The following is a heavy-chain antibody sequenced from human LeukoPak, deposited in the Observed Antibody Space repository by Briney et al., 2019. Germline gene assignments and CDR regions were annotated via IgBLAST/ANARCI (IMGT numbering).Heavy chain of an antibody. CDR3: ARVSWDDFDEGRDY. Sequence: SETLSLTCTVSGGSISSGDYYWSWIRQPPGKGLEWIGYIYYSGSTNYNPSLKSRVTISVDTSKNQFSLKLSSVTAADTAVYYCARVSWDDFDEGRDYWGQGTLVTVSS. CDR2: IYYSGST. J-gene: IGHJ4*02. D-gene: IGHD3-3*01. V-gene: IGHV4-61*08. CDR1: GGSISSGDYY.